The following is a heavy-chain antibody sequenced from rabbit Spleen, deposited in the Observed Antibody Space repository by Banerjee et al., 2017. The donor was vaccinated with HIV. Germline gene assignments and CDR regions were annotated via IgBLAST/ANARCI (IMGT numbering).Heavy chain of an antibody. V-gene: IGHV1S7*01. D-gene: IGHD8-1*01. J-gene: IGHJ4*01. CDR1: GFTLSSYY. CDR2: IDPVFGIT. CDR3: ARDGAGGSYFAL. Sequence: QLEESAGGLVQPGGSLKLSCKASGFTLSSYYMNRVRQAPGKGLEWIGYIDPVFGITYYANWVNGRFSISRENAQNTVFLQMTSLTAADTATYFCARDGAGGSYFALWGQGTLVTVS.